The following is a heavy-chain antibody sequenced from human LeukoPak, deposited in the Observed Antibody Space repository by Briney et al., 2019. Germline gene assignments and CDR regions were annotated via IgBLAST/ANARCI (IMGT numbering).Heavy chain of an antibody. V-gene: IGHV4-34*01. D-gene: IGHD6-19*01. CDR1: GGSFSGYY. CDR2: INHSGST. CDR3: ARDPAVAGLYNWFDP. Sequence: SETLSLTCAVYGGSFSGYYWSWIRQPPGKGLEWIGEINHSGSTNYNPSLKSRVTISVDTSKNQFSLNLRSVTAADTAVYYCARDPAVAGLYNWFDPWGQGTLVTVSS. J-gene: IGHJ5*02.